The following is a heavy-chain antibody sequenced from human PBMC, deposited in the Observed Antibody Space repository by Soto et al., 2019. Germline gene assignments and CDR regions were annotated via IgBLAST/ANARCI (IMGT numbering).Heavy chain of an antibody. CDR1: GYSFTSYW. V-gene: IGHV5-51*01. CDR2: IYPGDSDT. J-gene: IGHJ3*02. CDR3: ASLSPYYYGSGRWSDAFDI. D-gene: IGHD3-10*01. Sequence: PGESLKISCKGSGYSFTSYWIGWVRQMPGKGLEWMGIIYPGDSDTRYSPSFQGQVTISADKSISTAYLQWSSLKASDTAMYYCASLSPYYYGSGRWSDAFDISGQGTMVTVSS.